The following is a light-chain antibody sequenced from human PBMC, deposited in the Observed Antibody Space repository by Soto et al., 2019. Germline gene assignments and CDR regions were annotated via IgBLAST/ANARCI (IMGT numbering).Light chain of an antibody. CDR1: SSNIGNNY. V-gene: IGLV1-51*01. CDR3: GTWDSSLSDYV. Sequence: QSVLTQPPSVSAAPGQEVTISCSGSSSNIGNNYVSWYQQLPGTAPKLLIYDNNKRPSGIPDRFSGSKSGTSATLGITGLQTGDEADYYCGTWDSSLSDYVFGTGTKV. CDR2: DNN. J-gene: IGLJ1*01.